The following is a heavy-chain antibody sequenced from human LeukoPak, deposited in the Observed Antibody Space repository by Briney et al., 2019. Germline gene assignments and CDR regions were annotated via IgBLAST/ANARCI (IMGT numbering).Heavy chain of an antibody. CDR1: GFTFDDYG. CDR3: ARGGAARPDF. V-gene: IGHV3-7*01. Sequence: GGSLRLSCAASGFTFDDYGMSWVRQTPGKGLEWVAKIKADGGEKDHVASVKGRFTISRDNAKNSLYLQMNSLRVEDTAVYYCARGGAARPDFWGQGTLVTVSS. D-gene: IGHD6-6*01. J-gene: IGHJ4*02. CDR2: IKADGGEK.